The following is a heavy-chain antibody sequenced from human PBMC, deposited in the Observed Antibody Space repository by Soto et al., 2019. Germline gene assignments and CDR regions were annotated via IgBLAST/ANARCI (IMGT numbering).Heavy chain of an antibody. J-gene: IGHJ5*02. CDR3: ARGVAVAFNWFDP. CDR1: GGTFSSHS. D-gene: IGHD6-19*01. Sequence: ASLKVSCKASGGTFSSHSISWVRQAPGQGLEWMGRIIPILGITNYAQKFQGRVTITADKSTSTAYMELSSLRSEDTAVYYCARGVAVAFNWFDPWGQGTLVTVSA. V-gene: IGHV1-69*02. CDR2: IIPILGIT.